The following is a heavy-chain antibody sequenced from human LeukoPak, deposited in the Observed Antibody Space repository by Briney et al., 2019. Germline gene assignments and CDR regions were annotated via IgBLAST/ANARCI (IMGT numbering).Heavy chain of an antibody. D-gene: IGHD6-13*01. CDR2: IYYSGST. Sequence: SETLSLTCTVSGGSISSSSYYWGWIRQPPGKGLEWIGSIYYSGSTYYNPSLKSRVTISVDTSKNQFSLKLSSVTAADTAVYYCARDLRGSWYYWFDPWGQGTLVTVSS. CDR1: GGSISSSSYY. CDR3: ARDLRGSWYYWFDP. J-gene: IGHJ5*02. V-gene: IGHV4-39*07.